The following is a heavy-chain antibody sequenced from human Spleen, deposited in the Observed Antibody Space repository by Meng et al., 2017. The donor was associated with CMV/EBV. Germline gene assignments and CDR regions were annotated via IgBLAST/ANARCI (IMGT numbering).Heavy chain of an antibody. Sequence: GSGYNFSSYWIGWVRQMPGKGLEWMGIIYRGESETRYSPSFRGPVTMSVDKSIATAYLQWSSLKASDTAMYYCARCRDAYNWDAFDMWGQGTMVTVSS. D-gene: IGHD5-24*01. CDR3: ARCRDAYNWDAFDM. CDR2: IYRGESET. J-gene: IGHJ3*02. V-gene: IGHV5-51*01. CDR1: GYNFSSYW.